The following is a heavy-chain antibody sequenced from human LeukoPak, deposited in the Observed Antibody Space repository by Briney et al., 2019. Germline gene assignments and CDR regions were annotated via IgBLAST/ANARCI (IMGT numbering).Heavy chain of an antibody. CDR1: GGSFSGYY. Sequence: SETLSLTCAVYGGSFSGYYWSWIRQPPGKGLEWIGEINHSGSTNYNPSLKSRVTISVDTSKNQFSLKLSSATAADRAVYYCARGNYDSSGYYQFDIWGQGIMVTVSS. D-gene: IGHD3-22*01. CDR2: INHSGST. CDR3: ARGNYDSSGYYQFDI. J-gene: IGHJ3*02. V-gene: IGHV4-34*01.